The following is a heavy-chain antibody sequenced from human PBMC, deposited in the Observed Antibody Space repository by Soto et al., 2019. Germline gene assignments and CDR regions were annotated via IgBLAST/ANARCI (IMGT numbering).Heavy chain of an antibody. D-gene: IGHD3-9*01. CDR3: ARVRRYFDWLQKSSYYGMAF. CDR1: GFTFSSYS. CDR2: ISSSSSYI. Sequence: PGGSLRLSCAASGFTFSSYSMNWVRQAPGKGLEWVSSISSSSSYIYYADSVKGRFTISRDNAKNSLYLQMNSLRAEDTAVYYWARVRRYFDWLQKSSYYGMAFWGQGTTVPVSS. V-gene: IGHV3-21*01. J-gene: IGHJ6*02.